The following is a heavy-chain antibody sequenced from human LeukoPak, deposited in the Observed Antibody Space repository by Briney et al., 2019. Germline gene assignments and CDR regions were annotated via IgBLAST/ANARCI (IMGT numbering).Heavy chain of an antibody. CDR2: INQDGSEE. Sequence: GGSLRLSCAASGLPFSTFWMNWVRQAPGRGLEWVANINQDGSEEYYVDSVKGRFTISRDNAKNSVYLQMYSLRVEDTGIYYCARNARGPGDYWGQGTVVTVSS. CDR1: GLPFSTFW. J-gene: IGHJ4*02. D-gene: IGHD2-2*01. V-gene: IGHV3-7*01. CDR3: ARNARGPGDY.